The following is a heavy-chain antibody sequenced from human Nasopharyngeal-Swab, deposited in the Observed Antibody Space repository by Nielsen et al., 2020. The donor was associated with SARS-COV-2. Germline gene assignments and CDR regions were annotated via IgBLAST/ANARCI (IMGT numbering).Heavy chain of an antibody. Sequence: GESLKISCAASGFTFSVYYMSWIRQAPGKGLEWVSYISSSGSTIYYADSVKGRFTISRDNAKNSLYLQMNSLRAEDTAVYYCARGLYYYYYYYMDVWGKGTTVTVSS. CDR2: ISSSGSTI. CDR3: ARGLYYYYYYYMDV. V-gene: IGHV3-11*04. D-gene: IGHD2-15*01. J-gene: IGHJ6*03. CDR1: GFTFSVYY.